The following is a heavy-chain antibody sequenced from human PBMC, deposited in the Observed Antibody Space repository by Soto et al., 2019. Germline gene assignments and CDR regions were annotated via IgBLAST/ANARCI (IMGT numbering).Heavy chain of an antibody. CDR1: GGSISSYY. CDR3: ASLPGYSSSLYRGYYYYYTDV. CDR2: IYYSAST. J-gene: IGHJ6*03. V-gene: IGHV4-59*01. D-gene: IGHD6-13*01. Sequence: QVQLQESGPGLVKPSETLSLTCTVSGGSISSYYWSWIRQPPGKGLEWIGYIYYSASTNYNPSLKTRVTISVPTSKDQFSLKLSSGTAADTAVYYCASLPGYSSSLYRGYYYYYTDVWGKGTKLTLSS.